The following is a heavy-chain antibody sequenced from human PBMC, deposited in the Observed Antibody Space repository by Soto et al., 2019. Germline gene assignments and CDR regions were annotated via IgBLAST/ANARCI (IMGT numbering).Heavy chain of an antibody. V-gene: IGHV3-30-3*01. CDR1: GFTFISYA. CDR2: ISFDGSTE. Sequence: QVQLVESGGGVVQPGRSLRLSCAASGFTFISYAMHWFRQAPGKGLEWVAVISFDGSTEYYADSVKGRFTISRDNSKNTVYLQMNSLRSEDTAVYYCARSRHGSGSYTHFYYGLDVWGQGTTVTVSS. D-gene: IGHD3-10*01. J-gene: IGHJ6*02. CDR3: ARSRHGSGSYTHFYYGLDV.